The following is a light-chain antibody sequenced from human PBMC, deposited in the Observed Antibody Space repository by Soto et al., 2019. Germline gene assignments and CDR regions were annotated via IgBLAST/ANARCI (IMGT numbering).Light chain of an antibody. CDR3: QQYSTYPYT. CDR2: AAS. Sequence: DIQMTQSPSSLSASVGDRITITCRASQGIGSWLAWYQQRPEKVPRSLIYAASSLQSGVPSRFSGSGSGTDFTLTISSLQSEDFATYSCQQYSTYPYTFGQGTKLEIK. J-gene: IGKJ2*01. V-gene: IGKV1D-16*01. CDR1: QGIGSW.